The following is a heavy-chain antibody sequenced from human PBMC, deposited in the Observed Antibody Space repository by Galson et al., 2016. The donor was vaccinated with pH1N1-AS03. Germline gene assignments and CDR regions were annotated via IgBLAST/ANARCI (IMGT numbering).Heavy chain of an antibody. V-gene: IGHV3-33*06. D-gene: IGHD1-1*01. CDR3: AKGSGD. CDR1: GFSFSNYP. J-gene: IGHJ4*02. Sequence: SGFSFSNYPMHWVRQAPGKGLAWVAVSWKDGRNEDYADSVKGRFTISRDNSNNMLFLQMDSLRADDMAVYYCAKGSGDWGPGTLVTVSS. CDR2: SWKDGRNE.